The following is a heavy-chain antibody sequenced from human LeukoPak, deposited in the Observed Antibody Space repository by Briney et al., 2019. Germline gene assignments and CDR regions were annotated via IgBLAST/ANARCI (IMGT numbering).Heavy chain of an antibody. CDR1: GFTFSGYE. CDR3: AERSTVTDAFDI. V-gene: IGHV3-48*03. J-gene: IGHJ3*02. D-gene: IGHD4-17*01. CDR2: ISSSGSTI. Sequence: GGSLRLSCAASGFTFSGYEMNWVRQAPGKGLEWVSYISSSGSTIYYADSVKGRFTISRDNAKNSLYLQMNSLGAEDTAVYYCAERSTVTDAFDIWGQGTMVTVSS.